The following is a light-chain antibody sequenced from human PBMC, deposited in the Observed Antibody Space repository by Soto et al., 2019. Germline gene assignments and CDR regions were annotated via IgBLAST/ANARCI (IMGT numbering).Light chain of an antibody. J-gene: IGKJ5*01. CDR2: GAS. CDR3: QQLTTYPIT. Sequence: IQLTQSPSSLSASVGDRVTITCRASQGISSYLAWYQQKPGKAPKLLIYGASTLEGGVPFRFSGSGSGTDFSLTISSLHPEDFATYYCQQLTTYPITFGQGTRLEIK. CDR1: QGISSY. V-gene: IGKV1-9*01.